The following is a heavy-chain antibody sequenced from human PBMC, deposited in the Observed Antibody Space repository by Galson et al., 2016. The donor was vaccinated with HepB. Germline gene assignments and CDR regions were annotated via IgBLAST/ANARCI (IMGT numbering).Heavy chain of an antibody. D-gene: IGHD6-13*01. CDR1: EDTFSSYA. CDR2: IIPIFGTT. J-gene: IGHJ6*02. V-gene: IGHV1-69*13. CDR3: ARDPGVAAAGHYNGLDV. Sequence: SVKVSCKASEDTFSSYAISWVRQAPGQGLEWMGGIIPIFGTTNYAQKFQGRVTITADESTSTAYMELSSLRSEDTAVYYCARDPGVAAAGHYNGLDVWGQGTPCTVSS.